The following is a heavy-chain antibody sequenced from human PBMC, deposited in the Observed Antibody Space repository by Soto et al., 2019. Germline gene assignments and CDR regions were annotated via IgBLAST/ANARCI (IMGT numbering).Heavy chain of an antibody. Sequence: ASVKVSCKASGYTFTSYAMHWVRQARGQRLEWMGWINAGNGNTKYSQKFQGRVTITRDTSASTAYMELSSLRSEDTAVYYCARERRIVVENWFDPWGQGTLVTVSS. CDR2: INAGNGNT. J-gene: IGHJ5*02. CDR3: ARERRIVVENWFDP. D-gene: IGHD2-2*01. V-gene: IGHV1-3*01. CDR1: GYTFTSYA.